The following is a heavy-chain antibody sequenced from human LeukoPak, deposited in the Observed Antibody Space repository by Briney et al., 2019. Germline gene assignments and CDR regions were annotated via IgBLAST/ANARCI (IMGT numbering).Heavy chain of an antibody. Sequence: PSETLSLTCTVSGGSISSSSYYWGWIRQPPGKGLEWIGSIYYSGSTYYNPSLKSRVTISVDTSKNQFSLKLSSVTAADTAVYYCARGPYSSGWAPNLGWYYYYYMDVWGKGTTVTVSS. CDR3: ARGPYSSGWAPNLGWYYYYYMDV. CDR1: GGSISSSSYY. D-gene: IGHD6-19*01. CDR2: IYYSGST. J-gene: IGHJ6*03. V-gene: IGHV4-39*07.